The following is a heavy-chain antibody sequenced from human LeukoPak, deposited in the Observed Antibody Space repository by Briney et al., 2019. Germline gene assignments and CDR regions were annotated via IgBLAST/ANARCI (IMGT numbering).Heavy chain of an antibody. CDR1: GGSISSYY. V-gene: IGHV4-59*01. D-gene: IGHD3-10*01. Sequence: SETRSLTCTVSGGSISSYYWSWIRQPPGKGLEWIGYMYYSGSTNYNPSLKSRVTISVDTSKNQFSLKLSSVTAADTAVYYCARETTMVRGVSWFDPWGQGTLVTVSS. J-gene: IGHJ5*02. CDR3: ARETTMVRGVSWFDP. CDR2: MYYSGST.